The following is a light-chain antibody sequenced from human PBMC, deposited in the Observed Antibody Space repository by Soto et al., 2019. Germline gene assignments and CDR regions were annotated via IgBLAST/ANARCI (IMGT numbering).Light chain of an antibody. CDR2: DTS. V-gene: IGKV3-15*01. Sequence: IVMTQSAATLSVSPGERATLSCRASQSVSSNLAWYQQKPGQAPRLLIYDTSTRAAGTPARFTGSGSGTDSACPRSSLQSEEFAIYCCKQYNTWHSISFGQGTKVDIK. CDR1: QSVSSN. J-gene: IGKJ1*01. CDR3: KQYNTWHSIS.